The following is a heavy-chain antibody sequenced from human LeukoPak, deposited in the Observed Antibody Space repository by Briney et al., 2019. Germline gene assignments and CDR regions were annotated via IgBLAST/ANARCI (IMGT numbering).Heavy chain of an antibody. CDR2: IVVGSGNT. CDR3: AAVLSPRGDAFDI. CDR1: GFTFTSSS. J-gene: IGHJ3*02. D-gene: IGHD3-10*01. V-gene: IGHV1-58*02. Sequence: SVNLSCKASGFTFTSSSMQWVRQARGQPLEWIVWIVVGSGNTNYAQKFQERVTITRDMSTSTAYMELSSLRSEDSAVYYCAAVLSPRGDAFDIWGQGTMVTVSS.